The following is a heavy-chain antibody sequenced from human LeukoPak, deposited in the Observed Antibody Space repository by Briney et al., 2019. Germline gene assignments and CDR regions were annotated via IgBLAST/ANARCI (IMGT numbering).Heavy chain of an antibody. CDR2: MYTSGNS. Sequence: SQTLSLTCTFSGGSISSGSYYWTWIRQPAGKGLEWIGRMYTSGNSDYNPSLKSRPSISVDTSKNLFSLNLSSVTAADTAVYYCAREPGCVGEFCFDYWGQGILVTVSS. V-gene: IGHV4-61*02. J-gene: IGHJ4*02. D-gene: IGHD3-10*01. CDR3: AREPGCVGEFCFDY. CDR1: GGSISSGSYY.